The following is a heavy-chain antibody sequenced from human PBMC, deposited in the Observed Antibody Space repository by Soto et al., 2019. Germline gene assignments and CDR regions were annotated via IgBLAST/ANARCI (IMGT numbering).Heavy chain of an antibody. CDR3: TTGPGIAVAGLTIYFAY. CDR2: IKSKTDGGTT. J-gene: IGHJ4*02. Sequence: PGGSLRLSCAASGFTFSNAWMNWVRQAPGKGLEWVGRIKSKTDGGTTDYAAPVKGRFTISRDDSKNSLYLQMNSLKTEDTAVYYCTTGPGIAVAGLTIYFAYWGQGTLVTVSS. V-gene: IGHV3-15*07. CDR1: GFTFSNAW. D-gene: IGHD6-19*01.